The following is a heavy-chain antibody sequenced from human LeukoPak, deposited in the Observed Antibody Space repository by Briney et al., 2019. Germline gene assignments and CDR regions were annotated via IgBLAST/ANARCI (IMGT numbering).Heavy chain of an antibody. D-gene: IGHD5-18*01. CDR1: GGSISSSNW. CDR2: IYHGGST. V-gene: IGHV4-4*02. Sequence: SETVSLTCAVSGGSISSSNWWSWVRQPPGKGLEWIGEIYHGGSTNYNPSLKSRVTISVDKSKNQFSLKLSSVTAADTAVYYCARDTAPDYYYYGMDVWGQGTTVTVSS. CDR3: ARDTAPDYYYYGMDV. J-gene: IGHJ6*02.